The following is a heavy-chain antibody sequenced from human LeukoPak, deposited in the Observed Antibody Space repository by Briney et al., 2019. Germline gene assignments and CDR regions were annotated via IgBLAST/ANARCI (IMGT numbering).Heavy chain of an antibody. CDR2: ISYDGSNK. Sequence: GRSLRLSCAASGFTFSSYAMHWVRQAPGKGLEWVAVISYDGSNKYYADSVKGRFTISRDNSENTLYLQMNGLRAEDTAVYYCASPWGGATIYYYYYMDVWGKGTTVTVSS. CDR3: ASPWGGATIYYYYYMDV. J-gene: IGHJ6*03. CDR1: GFTFSSYA. V-gene: IGHV3-30-3*01. D-gene: IGHD1-26*01.